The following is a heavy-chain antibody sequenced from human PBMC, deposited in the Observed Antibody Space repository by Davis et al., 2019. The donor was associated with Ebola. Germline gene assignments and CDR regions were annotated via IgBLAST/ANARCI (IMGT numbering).Heavy chain of an antibody. CDR3: ARRRWLATGGDY. CDR1: GYSFNDQW. CDR2: IFPRDSDT. J-gene: IGHJ4*02. D-gene: IGHD6-19*01. V-gene: IGHV5-51*01. Sequence: GESLKISCTGSGYSFNDQWIGWVRQVPGKGLEWMGIIFPRDSDTRYNPSFRGQVTISADKSISTAYLQWSSLKASDTAMYYCARRRWLATGGDYWGQGTLVTVSS.